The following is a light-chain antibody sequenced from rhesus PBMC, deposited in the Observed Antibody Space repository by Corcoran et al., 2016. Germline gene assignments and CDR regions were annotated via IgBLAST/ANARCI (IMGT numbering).Light chain of an antibody. V-gene: IGKV1-28*01. CDR3: LQHNSYPWT. Sequence: DIQMTQSPSSLSASVGDTVTITCRASQGISSYLNWFQQKPGKAPKLRIYAASSLESGVPSRFSGSGSGTEFTLTIRRLQPEDFAAYYCLQHNSYPWTFGQGTKVEIK. CDR1: QGISSY. J-gene: IGKJ1*01. CDR2: AAS.